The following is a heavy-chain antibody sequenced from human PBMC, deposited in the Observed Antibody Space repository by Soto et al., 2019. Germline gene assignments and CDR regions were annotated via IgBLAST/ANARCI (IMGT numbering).Heavy chain of an antibody. CDR2: IWYDGSNK. CDR3: ARDRGSSGYYYGMDV. V-gene: IGHV3-33*01. D-gene: IGHD5-18*01. J-gene: IGHJ6*02. Sequence: QVQLVESGGGVVQPGRSLRLSCAASGFTFSYYGMHWVRQAPGKGLEWVAVIWYDGSNKFYADSMKGRFTISRDNSKNTLFLQMNSLRAEDTAVYYCARDRGSSGYYYGMDVWGQGTTVTVSS. CDR1: GFTFSYYG.